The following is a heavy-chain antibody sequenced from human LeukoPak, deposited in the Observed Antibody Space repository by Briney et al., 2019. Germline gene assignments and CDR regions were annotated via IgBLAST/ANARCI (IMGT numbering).Heavy chain of an antibody. CDR1: GFTFSSYA. Sequence: GGSLRLSCAASGFTFSSYAMNWVRQAPGKGLEWVSGISGRGGSTYYADSVKGRFTISRDNSKNTLYLQMNSLRAEDTAIYYCAKDRRAATHYGMDVWGQGTTVTVSS. J-gene: IGHJ6*02. CDR2: ISGRGGST. V-gene: IGHV3-23*01. D-gene: IGHD6-13*01. CDR3: AKDRRAATHYGMDV.